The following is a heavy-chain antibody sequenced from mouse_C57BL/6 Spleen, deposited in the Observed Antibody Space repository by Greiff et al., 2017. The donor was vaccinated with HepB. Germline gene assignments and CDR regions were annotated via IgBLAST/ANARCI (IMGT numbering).Heavy chain of an antibody. J-gene: IGHJ3*01. CDR2: ISSGSSTI. Sequence: DVKLVESGGGLVKPGGSLKLSCAASGFTFSDYGMHWVRQAPEKGLEWVAYISSGSSTIYYADTVKGRFTISRDNAKNTLFLQMTSLRSEDTAMYYCARPYYYGSSGFAYWGQGTLVTVSA. CDR1: GFTFSDYG. V-gene: IGHV5-17*01. D-gene: IGHD1-1*01. CDR3: ARPYYYGSSGFAY.